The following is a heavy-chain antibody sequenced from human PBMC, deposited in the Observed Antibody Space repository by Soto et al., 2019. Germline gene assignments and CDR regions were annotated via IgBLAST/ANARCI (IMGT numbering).Heavy chain of an antibody. J-gene: IGHJ3*02. V-gene: IGHV3-23*01. CDR3: AKDLAATATGDSFDI. Sequence: GGSLRLSCAASGFTYSSHAMSWVRQETGRGLEWVSGISGSGGSTYYADSVKGRFTISRDNSKNMLFLQMNSLRAEDTALYYCAKDLAATATGDSFDIWGQGTMVTVSS. D-gene: IGHD1-1*01. CDR2: ISGSGGST. CDR1: GFTYSSHA.